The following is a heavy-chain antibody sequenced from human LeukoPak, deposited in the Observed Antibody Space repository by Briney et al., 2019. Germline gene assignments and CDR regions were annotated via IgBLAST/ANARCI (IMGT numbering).Heavy chain of an antibody. CDR3: ARRSSWNLYYFDY. CDR2: ISSSSSYT. J-gene: IGHJ4*02. D-gene: IGHD6-13*01. V-gene: IGHV3-11*03. CDR1: GFTVSSTY. Sequence: GGSLRLSCVASGFTVSSTYMSWIRKAPGKGLEWVSYISSSSSYTNYADSVKGRFTISRDNAKNSLYLQMNSLRAEDTAVYYCARRSSWNLYYFDYWGQGTLVTVSS.